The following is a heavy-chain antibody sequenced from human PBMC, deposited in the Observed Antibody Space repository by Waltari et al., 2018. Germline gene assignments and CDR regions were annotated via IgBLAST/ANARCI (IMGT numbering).Heavy chain of an antibody. D-gene: IGHD2-21*01. J-gene: IGHJ4*02. CDR1: GFTFEGYG. CDR3: AKDILAYCGGDCYPDH. Sequence: EVQLVESGGVVVQPGGCVRLVWAAFGFTFEGYGMHWVRQAPGNGLEWVSLISSDGGSSYYGDSVKGRFTVSRDNSKNSLYLQMNSLRAEDTALYYCAKDILAYCGGDCYPDHWGQGTLVTVSS. V-gene: IGHV3-43D*03. CDR2: ISSDGGSS.